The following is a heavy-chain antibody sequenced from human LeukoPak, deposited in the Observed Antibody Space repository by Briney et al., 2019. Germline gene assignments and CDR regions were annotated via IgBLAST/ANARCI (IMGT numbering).Heavy chain of an antibody. CDR1: GFIFSSHS. CDR3: ASSVLLTAPFDY. J-gene: IGHJ4*01. V-gene: IGHV3-21*01. D-gene: IGHD2-21*02. Sequence: PGGSLRLSXAASGFIFSSHSMNWVRQAPGKGLEWVASISSLTVGTQYIYYADSVKGRFTISRDDAKNSLYLQMNSLRAEDTAVYYCASSVLLTAPFDYWGQGALVTVSS. CDR2: ISSLTVGTQYI.